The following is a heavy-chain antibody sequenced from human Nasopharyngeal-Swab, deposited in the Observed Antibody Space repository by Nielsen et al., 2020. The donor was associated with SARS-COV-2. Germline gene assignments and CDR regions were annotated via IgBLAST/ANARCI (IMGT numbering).Heavy chain of an antibody. CDR2: ISYDGSNK. J-gene: IGHJ4*02. V-gene: IGHV3-30*18. CDR3: AKDATYYDFWSGLFDY. D-gene: IGHD3-3*01. CDR1: GFTFSSYG. Sequence: GGSLRLSRAASGFTFSSYGMHWVRQAPGKGLEWVAVISYDGSNKYYADSVKGRFTISRDNSKNTLYLQMNSLRAEDTAVYYCAKDATYYDFWSGLFDYWGQGTLVTVSS.